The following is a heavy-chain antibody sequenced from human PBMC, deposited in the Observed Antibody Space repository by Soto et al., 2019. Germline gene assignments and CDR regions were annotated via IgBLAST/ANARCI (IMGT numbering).Heavy chain of an antibody. CDR3: ARGGSIASSSAFDY. D-gene: IGHD6-6*01. CDR1: GGTFSSYT. V-gene: IGHV1-69*02. J-gene: IGHJ4*02. Sequence: QVQLVQSGAEVKKPGSSVKVSCKASGGTFSSYTISWVRQAPGQGLEWMGRIIPILGIANHAQKFQGRVTITADKSTSTAYMELSSLRSEDTAVYYCARGGSIASSSAFDYWGQGTLVTVSS. CDR2: IIPILGIA.